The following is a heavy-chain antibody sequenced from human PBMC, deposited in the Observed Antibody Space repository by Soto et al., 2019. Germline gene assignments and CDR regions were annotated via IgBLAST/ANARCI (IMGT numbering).Heavy chain of an antibody. CDR2: IGDYNGNT. CDR3: ARDDAPSLN. CDR1: GYPFTSYG. D-gene: IGHD2-2*01. V-gene: IGHV1-18*01. J-gene: IGHJ4*02. Sequence: HVQLVQSGAEVKRPGASGKVSCKASGYPFTSYGISWVRQATGRGLEWMVWIGDYNGNTNYAQKLQGRETMTTATSTSTAYMALRTLGSDESAVDYCARDDAPSLNWGQGTLVTVSS.